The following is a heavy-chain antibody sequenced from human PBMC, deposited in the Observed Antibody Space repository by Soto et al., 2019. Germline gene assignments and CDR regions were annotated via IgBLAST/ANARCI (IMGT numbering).Heavy chain of an antibody. CDR2: IYYSGST. V-gene: IGHV4-59*01. Sequence: KTSETLSLTCTVSGGSISSYYWSWIRQPPGKGLEWIGYIYYSGSTNYNPSLKSRVTISVDTSKNQFSLKLSSVTAADTAVYYCARGHYDFWSGYVYYFDYWGQGTLVTVSS. CDR3: ARGHYDFWSGYVYYFDY. D-gene: IGHD3-3*01. J-gene: IGHJ4*02. CDR1: GGSISSYY.